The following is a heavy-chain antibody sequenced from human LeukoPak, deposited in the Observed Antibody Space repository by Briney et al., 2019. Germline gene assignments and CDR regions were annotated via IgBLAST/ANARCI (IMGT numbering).Heavy chain of an antibody. D-gene: IGHD7-27*01. J-gene: IGHJ3*02. Sequence: GGSLRLSCEASGFTFSSYEMNWVRQAPGKGLEWVSYISSSGSTIYYADSVKGRFTISRDNAKNSLYLQMNSLRAEDTAVYYCARESPVSGAAFDIWGQGTMVTVSS. V-gene: IGHV3-48*03. CDR1: GFTFSSYE. CDR2: ISSSGSTI. CDR3: ARESPVSGAAFDI.